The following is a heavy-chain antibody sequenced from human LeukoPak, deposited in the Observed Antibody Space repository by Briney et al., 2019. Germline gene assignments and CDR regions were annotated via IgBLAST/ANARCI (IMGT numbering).Heavy chain of an antibody. CDR2: IYPGDSDT. D-gene: IGHD3-3*01. V-gene: IGHV5-51*01. CDR3: ARYVEWLRPANYYYYMGV. J-gene: IGHJ6*03. Sequence: GESLRISCKGSGYSFTSYWIGWVRQMPGKGLEWMGIIYPGDSDTRYSPSFQGQVTISADKSISTAYLQWSSLKASDTAMYYCARYVEWLRPANYYYYMGVWGKGTTVTVSS. CDR1: GYSFTSYW.